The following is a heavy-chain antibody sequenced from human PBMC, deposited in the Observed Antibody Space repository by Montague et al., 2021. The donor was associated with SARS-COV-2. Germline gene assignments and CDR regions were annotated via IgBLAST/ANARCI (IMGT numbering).Heavy chain of an antibody. D-gene: IGHD2-8*02. CDR2: ISGAGTTI. V-gene: IGHV3-48*03. CDR3: ARDLVVTDGISDY. CDR1: GFTFSYIE. Sequence: SLRLSCAASGFTFSYIEMNWVRQAPGKGLEWISYISGAGTTIYYADSVKGRFTISRDNAKNSLYLQMNSLRAEDTAVYYCARDLVVTDGISDYWGQGTLVTVSS. J-gene: IGHJ4*02.